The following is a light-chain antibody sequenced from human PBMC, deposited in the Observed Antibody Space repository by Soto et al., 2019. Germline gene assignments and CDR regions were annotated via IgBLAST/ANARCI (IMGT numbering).Light chain of an antibody. J-gene: IGKJ3*01. CDR3: QQCNNYRIN. CDR1: QGISSA. CDR2: DAS. V-gene: IGKV1D-13*01. Sequence: AIQLTQSPSSLSASVGDRVTITCRASQGISSALAWYQQKPGKAPKLLIYDASSLESGVPSRFSGSGSGTDFTLTISSLQPEDFATYYCQQCNNYRINCGPGTKVDIK.